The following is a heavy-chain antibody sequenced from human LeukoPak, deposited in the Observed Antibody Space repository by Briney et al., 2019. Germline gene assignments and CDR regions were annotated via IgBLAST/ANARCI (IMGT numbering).Heavy chain of an antibody. CDR2: IYHSGNT. CDR3: TTLYYYDTTGYYWRGFDY. D-gene: IGHD3-22*01. V-gene: IGHV4-4*02. Sequence: KPSGTLSLTSAVSGGSISNSNWWSWVRQPPGKGLEWIGEIYHSGNTNYNPSLKSRVTITVDTSKNQFSLELNSVTAADTALYFCTTLYYYDTTGYYWRGFDYWGQGALVTVSS. CDR1: GGSISNSNW. J-gene: IGHJ4*02.